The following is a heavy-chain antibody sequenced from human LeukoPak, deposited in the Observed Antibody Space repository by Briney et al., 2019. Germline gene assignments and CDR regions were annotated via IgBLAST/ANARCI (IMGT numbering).Heavy chain of an antibody. D-gene: IGHD4-23*01. CDR1: GFTFSSYA. CDR2: ISGSGGNT. Sequence: GGSLGLSCAASGFTFSSYAMSWVRQAPGKGLEWVSAISGSGGNTYYADSVKGRFTISRDNSKNTLYLQMNSLRAEDTAIYYCAKDQYGGNPQYYFDYWGQGTLVTVSS. CDR3: AKDQYGGNPQYYFDY. J-gene: IGHJ4*02. V-gene: IGHV3-23*01.